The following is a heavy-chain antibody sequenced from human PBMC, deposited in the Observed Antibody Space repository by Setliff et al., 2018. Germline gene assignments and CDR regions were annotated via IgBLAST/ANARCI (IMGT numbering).Heavy chain of an antibody. V-gene: IGHV3-64*02. CDR3: ARDSATQYDFWSGPQYYYYMDV. J-gene: IGHJ6*03. Sequence: PGGPLRLSCAASGFTFSNYAMHWVRQAPGKGLEYVSAISSNGGSTYYADSVKGRFTISRDNSKNTLYLQMGSLRGEDMAVYYCARDSATQYDFWSGPQYYYYMDVWGKGTTVTVSS. D-gene: IGHD3-3*01. CDR2: ISSNGGST. CDR1: GFTFSNYA.